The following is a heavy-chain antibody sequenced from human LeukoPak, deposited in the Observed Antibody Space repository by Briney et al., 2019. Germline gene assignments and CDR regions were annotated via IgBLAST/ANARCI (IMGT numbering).Heavy chain of an antibody. D-gene: IGHD3-10*01. V-gene: IGHV3-30-3*01. CDR3: ARGSWESMVRGAPTD. J-gene: IGHJ4*02. Sequence: GGSLRLSCAASGFTFSSYAMHWVRQAPGKGLEWVAVISYDGSNKYYADSVKGRFTISRDNSKNTLYLQMNSLRAEDTAVYCCARGSWESMVRGAPTDWGQGTLVTVSS. CDR2: ISYDGSNK. CDR1: GFTFSSYA.